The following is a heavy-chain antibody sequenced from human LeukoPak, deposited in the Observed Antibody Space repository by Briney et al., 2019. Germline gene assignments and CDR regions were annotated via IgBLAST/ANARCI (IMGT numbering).Heavy chain of an antibody. CDR1: AYNFANYW. V-gene: IGHV5-10-1*01. J-gene: IGHJ2*01. Sequence: GESLKISCKGSAYNFANYWISGVRQMPGKGLEWMGRIDPSDSYTDYSPSFQGHITLSVDKSNNTAYLQWSGLKASDTATYYCARDQSGGSTFSYFDLWGRGTLVTVSS. D-gene: IGHD2/OR15-2a*01. CDR3: ARDQSGGSTFSYFDL. CDR2: IDPSDSYT.